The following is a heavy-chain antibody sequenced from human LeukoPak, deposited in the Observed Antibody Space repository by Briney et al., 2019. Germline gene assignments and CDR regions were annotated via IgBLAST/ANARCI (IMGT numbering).Heavy chain of an antibody. CDR2: INPNSGGT. CDR1: GYTFTGYY. J-gene: IGHJ6*03. Sequence: ASVKVSCKASGYTFTGYYMHWVRQAPGQGLEWMGWINPNSGGTNYAQKLQGRVTMTTDTSTSTAYMELRSLRSDDTAVYYCARTPTGYIYYYYYYMDVWGKGTTVTVSS. CDR3: ARTPTGYIYYYYYYMDV. D-gene: IGHD3-9*01. V-gene: IGHV1-2*02.